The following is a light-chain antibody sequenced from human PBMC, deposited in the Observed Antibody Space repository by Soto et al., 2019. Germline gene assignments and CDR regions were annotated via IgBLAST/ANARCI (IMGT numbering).Light chain of an antibody. CDR1: NSNIGRNT. CDR2: SDD. V-gene: IGLV1-44*01. CDR3: AAWDDTLRARV. J-gene: IGLJ2*01. Sequence: QSVLTQPPSASGTPGQRVTISCSGSNSNIGRNTVSWYQQVPGTAPKSLIYSDDQRPSWVPDRISGSRSGPSASLAISGLQSGDEAEYYCAAWDDTLRARVFGGGTKVTVL.